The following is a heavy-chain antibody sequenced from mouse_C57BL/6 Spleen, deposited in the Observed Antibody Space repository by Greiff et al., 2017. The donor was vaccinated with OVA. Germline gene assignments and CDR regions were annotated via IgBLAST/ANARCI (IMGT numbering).Heavy chain of an antibody. J-gene: IGHJ2*01. CDR3: TREDITTVVANYFDY. V-gene: IGHV1-15*01. CDR2: IDPETGGT. D-gene: IGHD1-1*01. CDR1: GYTFTDYE. Sequence: QVQLQQSGAELVRPGASVTLSCKASGYTFTDYEMHWVKQTPVHGLEWIGAIDPETGGTAYNPKFKGKAILTADKSSSTAYMELRSLTSEDSAVYYCTREDITTVVANYFDYWGQGTTLTVSS.